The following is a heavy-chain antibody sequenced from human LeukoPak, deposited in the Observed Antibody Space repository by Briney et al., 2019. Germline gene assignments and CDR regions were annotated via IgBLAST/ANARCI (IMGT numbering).Heavy chain of an antibody. CDR3: AKWGDYDVLTGYYVPDY. CDR1: GFTFSAYA. D-gene: IGHD3-9*01. V-gene: IGHV3-23*01. J-gene: IGHJ4*02. CDR2: ISGSGGST. Sequence: LPGGSLRLSCAASGFTFSAYAMSWVRQAPGKGLEWVSAISGSGGSTYYADSVKGRFTVSRDNSKSTLYLQMNSLRAEDTALYYCAKWGDYDVLTGYYVPDYWGQGTLVTVSS.